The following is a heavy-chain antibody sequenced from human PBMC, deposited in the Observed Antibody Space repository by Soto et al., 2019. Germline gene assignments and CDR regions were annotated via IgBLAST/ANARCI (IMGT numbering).Heavy chain of an antibody. CDR1: GYTFTSYG. D-gene: IGHD4-17*01. J-gene: IGHJ6*02. CDR2: ISAYNGNT. CDR3: ARRLPSSYYYGMDV. V-gene: IGHV1-18*01. Sequence: GASVKVSCKASGYTFTSYGISWVRQAPGQGLEWMGWISAYNGNTNYAQKLQGRVTMTTDTSTSTAYMELRSLRSDDTAVYYCARRLPSSYYYGMDVWGQGTTVTVSS.